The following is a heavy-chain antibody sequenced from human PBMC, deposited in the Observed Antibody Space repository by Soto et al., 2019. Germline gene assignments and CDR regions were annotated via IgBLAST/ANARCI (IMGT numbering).Heavy chain of an antibody. CDR2: INHSGSS. D-gene: IGHD3-10*01. V-gene: IGHV4-34*01. CDR3: ARGLFSETSYSGGWYYFDN. Sequence: SATLSLTCGVYGGSFSGYIWTWIRQSPGKGLQWIGQINHSGSSYYNPSPKSRVTISLLSSSDRFSLELSSVTAADTAVYYCARGLFSETSYSGGWYYFDNWSQGTLVTVS. CDR1: GGSFSGYI. J-gene: IGHJ4*02.